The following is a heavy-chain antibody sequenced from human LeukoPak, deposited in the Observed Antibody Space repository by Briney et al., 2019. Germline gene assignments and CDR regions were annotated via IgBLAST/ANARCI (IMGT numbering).Heavy chain of an antibody. Sequence: GGSLRLSCAASGFTFSSYAMHWVRQAPGKGLEWVAVISYDGSNKYYADSVKGRFTISRDNSKNTLYLQMNSLRAEDMAVYYCARDENPAIDYYYGMDVWGQGTTVTVSS. V-gene: IGHV3-30-3*01. D-gene: IGHD2-21*02. CDR3: ARDENPAIDYYYGMDV. CDR1: GFTFSSYA. J-gene: IGHJ6*02. CDR2: ISYDGSNK.